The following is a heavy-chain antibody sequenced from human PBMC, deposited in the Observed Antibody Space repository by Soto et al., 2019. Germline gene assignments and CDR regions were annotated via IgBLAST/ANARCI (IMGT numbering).Heavy chain of an antibody. D-gene: IGHD7-27*01. CDR2: ISGSGGST. CDR3: AKDGEDRNWGIVPHY. Sequence: GGSLRLSCAASGFTFSSYAMSWVRQAPGKGLEWVSAISGSGGSTYYVDSVKGRFTISRDNSKNTLYLQMNSLRAEDTAVYYCAKDGEDRNWGIVPHYWGQGTLVTVSS. V-gene: IGHV3-23*01. CDR1: GFTFSSYA. J-gene: IGHJ4*02.